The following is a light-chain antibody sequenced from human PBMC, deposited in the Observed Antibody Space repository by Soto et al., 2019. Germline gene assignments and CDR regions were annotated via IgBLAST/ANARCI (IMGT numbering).Light chain of an antibody. J-gene: IGKJ2*01. V-gene: IGKV3-20*01. CDR2: GAS. CDR1: QSVGSSY. CDR3: QQYGSSPRT. Sequence: EIVLTQSPGTLSLSPGERATLSCRASQSVGSSYLAWYQQKPGQAPRLLIYGASSRATGIPDKFSGSGSGTDFTLTISRLEPEDFAVYYCQQYGSSPRTFGQGTNLEIK.